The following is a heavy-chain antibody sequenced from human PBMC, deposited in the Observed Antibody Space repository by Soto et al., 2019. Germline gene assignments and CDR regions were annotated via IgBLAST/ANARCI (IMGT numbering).Heavy chain of an antibody. D-gene: IGHD6-19*01. V-gene: IGHV3-23*01. Sequence: EVQLLESGGDLVQPGGSLRLSCAASGFIINTYAMNWVRQAPGTGLEWVAGISERGGSTSYADSVKGRFTLSRGTSKNALYLQMSGLRPEDTAVYYCAKEAVARHGIGSGMDVWGHGTTVIVSS. J-gene: IGHJ6*02. CDR1: GFIINTYA. CDR2: ISERGGST. CDR3: AKEAVARHGIGSGMDV.